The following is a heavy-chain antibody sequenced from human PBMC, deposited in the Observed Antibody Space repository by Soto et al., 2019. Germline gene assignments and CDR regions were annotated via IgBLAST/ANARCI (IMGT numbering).Heavy chain of an antibody. D-gene: IGHD3-22*01. J-gene: IGHJ4*02. Sequence: QVQLVESGGGVVQPGRSLRLSCAASGFTFSSYGMHWVRQAPGKGLEWVAVISYDGSNKYYADSVKGRFTISRDNSKNTLYLQMNSLRAEDTAVYYCAKESYPRVVIKPRGFDYWGQGTLVTVSS. V-gene: IGHV3-30*18. CDR2: ISYDGSNK. CDR1: GFTFSSYG. CDR3: AKESYPRVVIKPRGFDY.